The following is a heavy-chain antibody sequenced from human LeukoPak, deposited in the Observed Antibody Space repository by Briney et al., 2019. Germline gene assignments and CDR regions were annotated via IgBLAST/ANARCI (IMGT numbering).Heavy chain of an antibody. CDR1: GGSISSSSYY. J-gene: IGHJ6*03. D-gene: IGHD1-1*01. Sequence: SETLSLTCTVSGGSISSSSYYWGWIRQPPGKGLEWIGSIYYSGSTYYNPSLKSRDTISVDTSKTQFSLKLSSVTAADTAVYYCARQTTGGGAVYYSMDVWGKGTTVTVSS. V-gene: IGHV4-39*01. CDR3: ARQTTGGGAVYYSMDV. CDR2: IYYSGST.